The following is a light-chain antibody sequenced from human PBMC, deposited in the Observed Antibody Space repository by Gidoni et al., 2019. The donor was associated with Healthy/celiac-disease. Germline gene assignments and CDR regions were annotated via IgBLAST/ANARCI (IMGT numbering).Light chain of an antibody. V-gene: IGKV3-20*01. Sequence: EIVLTQSPGTLSLSPGERATLSCRASQSVSSSYLAWYQQKPGQAPRLLIYGASSRATGIPDRFSGSGSGTDFTLTISRLEPEDVAVYYCQQYGSSPLTFXPXTKVDIK. CDR1: QSVSSSY. CDR3: QQYGSSPLT. CDR2: GAS. J-gene: IGKJ3*01.